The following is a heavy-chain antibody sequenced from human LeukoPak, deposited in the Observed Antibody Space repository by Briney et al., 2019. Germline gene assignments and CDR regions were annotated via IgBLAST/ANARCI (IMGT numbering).Heavy chain of an antibody. CDR1: GYTFTSYD. CDR2: MSPHKDRS. D-gene: IGHD3-16*01. Sequence: ASVKVSCKASGYTFTSYDINWVRQAPGQGLEWMAYMSPHKDRSHYSQNFQGRVAMTTDTSTTTAYMEVSSLRSDDTAIYYCARVRGAGYMDVWGNGTTVIISS. V-gene: IGHV1-18*01. J-gene: IGHJ6*03. CDR3: ARVRGAGYMDV.